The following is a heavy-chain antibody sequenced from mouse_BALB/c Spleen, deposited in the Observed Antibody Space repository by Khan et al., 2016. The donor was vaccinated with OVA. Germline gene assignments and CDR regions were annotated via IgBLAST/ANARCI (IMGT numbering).Heavy chain of an antibody. Sequence: VQLQQSGPGLVKPSQSLSLTCTVTGYSITSDYVWNWIRQFPGNKLEWMGYISYSGSTSYNPSLKSRISITRDTSKNQFFLQLNSVTTEDTATYYCARSYGNYLDYWGQGTTLTVSS. V-gene: IGHV3-2*02. CDR1: GYSITSDYV. CDR2: ISYSGST. CDR3: ARSYGNYLDY. D-gene: IGHD2-1*01. J-gene: IGHJ2*01.